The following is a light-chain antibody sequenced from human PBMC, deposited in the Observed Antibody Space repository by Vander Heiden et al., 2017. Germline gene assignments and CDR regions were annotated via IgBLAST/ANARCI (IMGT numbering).Light chain of an antibody. CDR3: MQRIEFPWT. V-gene: IGKV2-40*01. Sequence: EIVMTQTPLSLPVTPGEPASISCRSSQSLLDSDDGNTYLDWYLQKPGQSPQLLIYTLSYRAYGVPDRFSGSGSGTDFTLKISRVEAEDVGVYYCMQRIEFPWTFGQGTKLEIK. J-gene: IGKJ2*01. CDR2: TLS. CDR1: QSLLDSDDGNTY.